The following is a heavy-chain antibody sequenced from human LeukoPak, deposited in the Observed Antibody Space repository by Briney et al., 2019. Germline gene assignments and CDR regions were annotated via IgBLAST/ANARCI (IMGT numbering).Heavy chain of an antibody. J-gene: IGHJ5*02. Sequence: SEILSLTCTVSGGSISSYYWSWIRQPPGKGLEWIGYIYYSGSTNYNPSLKSPNYNPSLKSRVTISVDTSKNQFSLKLSSVTAADTAVYYCARDLGSSSWYVSWFDPWGQGTLVTVSS. D-gene: IGHD6-13*01. V-gene: IGHV4-59*12. CDR3: ARDLGSSSWYVSWFDP. CDR1: GGSISSYY. CDR2: IYYSGSTNYNPSLKSP.